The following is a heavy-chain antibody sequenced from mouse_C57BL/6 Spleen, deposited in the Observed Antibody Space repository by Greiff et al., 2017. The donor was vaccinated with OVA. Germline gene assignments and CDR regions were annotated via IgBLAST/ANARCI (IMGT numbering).Heavy chain of an antibody. CDR2: IDPSNSYT. V-gene: IGHV1-69*01. J-gene: IGHJ4*01. Sequence: QVQLQQPGAELVMPGASVKLSCKASGYTFTSYWMHWVKQRPGQGLEWIGEIDPSNSYTNYNQKFKSKATLTVDKSSSTAYMQLSSLTSEDSAVYYCARSGWLLRDYAMDYWGQGTSVTVSS. CDR1: GYTFTSYW. D-gene: IGHD2-3*01. CDR3: ARSGWLLRDYAMDY.